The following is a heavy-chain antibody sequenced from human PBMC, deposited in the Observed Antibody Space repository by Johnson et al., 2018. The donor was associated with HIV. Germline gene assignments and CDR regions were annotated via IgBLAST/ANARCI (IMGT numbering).Heavy chain of an antibody. Sequence: VQLVESGGGVVRPGESLRLSCAASGFTFHEHGLSWVRQAPGRGLEWVSGINWNGGSTGYADSVKGRFTISRDNVKNSLYLQMNSLRVEDTALYYCATTRLSTGWYAFDIWGQGTMVTVSS. CDR1: GFTFHEHG. CDR3: ATTRLSTGWYAFDI. D-gene: IGHD6-19*01. V-gene: IGHV3-20*04. J-gene: IGHJ3*02. CDR2: INWNGGST.